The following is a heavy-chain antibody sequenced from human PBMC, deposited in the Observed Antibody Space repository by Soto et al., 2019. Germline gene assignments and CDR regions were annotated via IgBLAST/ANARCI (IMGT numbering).Heavy chain of an antibody. J-gene: IGHJ6*02. CDR1: GGSISSGGYY. V-gene: IGHV4-31*03. CDR3: ARGAPACGLDV. Sequence: QVQLQESGPGLVKPSQTLSLSCTVSGGSISSGGYYWSWIRQHPGKGLEWIGYIYHDGRAYYNPSLKSRVTVSVDTSKNPFSLNLNSVTAADTAVYYCARGAPACGLDVWGQGTTVTVSS. CDR2: IYHDGRA.